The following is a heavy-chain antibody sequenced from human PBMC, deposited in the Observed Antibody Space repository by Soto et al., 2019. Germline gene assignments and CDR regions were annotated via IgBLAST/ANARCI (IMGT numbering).Heavy chain of an antibody. CDR1: GYSFTSYW. D-gene: IGHD3-22*01. CDR3: ARKSQYYYDSSRYYY. V-gene: IGHV5-51*01. J-gene: IGHJ4*02. CDR2: IYPGDSDT. Sequence: GESLKISCKGSGYSFTSYWIGWVRQMPGKGLEWMGIIYPGDSDTRYSPSFQGQVTISADKSISTAYLQWSSLKASDTAMYYCARKSQYYYDSSRYYYWGQGTLVTVSS.